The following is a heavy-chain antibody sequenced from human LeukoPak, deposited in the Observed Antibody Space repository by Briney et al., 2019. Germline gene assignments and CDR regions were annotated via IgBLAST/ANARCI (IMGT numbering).Heavy chain of an antibody. D-gene: IGHD6-13*01. CDR1: GGSFSGYY. J-gene: IGHJ4*02. V-gene: IGHV4-34*01. CDR2: INHSGST. CDR3: AGSTGVYSRCFDY. Sequence: SETLSLTCAVYGGSFSGYYWSWIRQPPGKGLEWIGEINHSGSTNYNPSLTSRVTISVDTSKNQFSLKLSSVTAADKAVYYCAGSTGVYSRCFDYWGQGTLVTVSS.